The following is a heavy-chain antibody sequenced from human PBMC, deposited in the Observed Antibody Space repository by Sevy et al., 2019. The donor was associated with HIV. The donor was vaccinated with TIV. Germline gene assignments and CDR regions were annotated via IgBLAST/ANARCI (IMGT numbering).Heavy chain of an antibody. J-gene: IGHJ4*02. CDR2: IKPDRSDK. V-gene: IGHV3-7*01. D-gene: IGHD1-26*01. CDR3: AQETFGRFDS. CDR1: GFSFSAYW. Sequence: GGSLRLSCAASGFSFSAYWMNRVRQAPGKGLEWVANIKPDRSDKHYVDSAEGRFTISRDNAKNSLYLQMNSLRVEDTAMYYCAQETFGRFDSWGQGTLVTVSS.